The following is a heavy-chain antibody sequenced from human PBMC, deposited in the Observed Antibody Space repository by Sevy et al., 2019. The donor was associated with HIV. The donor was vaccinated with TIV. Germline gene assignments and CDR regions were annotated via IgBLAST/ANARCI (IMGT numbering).Heavy chain of an antibody. V-gene: IGHV4-39*01. D-gene: IGHD1-26*01. CDR3: ARHYRGSQTAYYYYYLDV. CDR1: GGSIASSSYS. J-gene: IGHJ6*03. Sequence: SETLSLTCIVSGGSIASSSYSWGWIRQPPGKGLEWIGNIFYSGNTYYNPSLKSRVTISVDTSKNQFSLKLSSVTAADTAVYYCARHYRGSQTAYYYYYLDVWGKGTTVTVSS. CDR2: IFYSGNT.